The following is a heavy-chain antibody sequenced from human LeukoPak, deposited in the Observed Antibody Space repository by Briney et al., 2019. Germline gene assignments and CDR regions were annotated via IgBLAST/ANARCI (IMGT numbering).Heavy chain of an antibody. CDR1: GGSISSGGYY. D-gene: IGHD3-22*01. V-gene: IGHV4-31*03. Sequence: PSQTLSLTCTVSGGSISSGGYYWSWIRQHPGKGLEWIGYIYYSGSTYYNPSLKSRVTISVDTSKDQFSLKLSSVTAADTAVYYCAKTMIDDRGRKYFQHWGQGTLVTVSS. CDR3: AKTMIDDRGRKYFQH. CDR2: IYYSGST. J-gene: IGHJ1*01.